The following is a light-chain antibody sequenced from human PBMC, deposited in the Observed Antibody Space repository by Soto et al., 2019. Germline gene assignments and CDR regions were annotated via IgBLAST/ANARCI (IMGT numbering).Light chain of an antibody. J-gene: IGLJ1*01. V-gene: IGLV2-8*02. CDR1: SSDVGGYNY. Sequence: QSALTQPPSASRSPGQSVAISCTGTSSDVGGYNYVSWYQQHPGKAPKLMIYEVNKRPSGVPDRFSGSKSGNTASLTVSVLQAEDQADYYCSSYAGSSNVFGTGTKVTVL. CDR3: SSYAGSSNV. CDR2: EVN.